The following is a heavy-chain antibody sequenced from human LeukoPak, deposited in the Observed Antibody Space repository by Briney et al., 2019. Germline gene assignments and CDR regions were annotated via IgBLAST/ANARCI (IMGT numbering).Heavy chain of an antibody. CDR1: GITFSGFW. CDR2: IKKDGSEQ. V-gene: IGHV3-7*01. CDR3: ARDYYASGSFDY. Sequence: GGSLRLSCAASGITFSGFWMSWVRQAPGKGLEWVAHIKKDGSEQFCVDSVKGHFSVSRDNARNSLYLQMDSLRVEDTAVYYCARDYYASGSFDYWGQGILVTVSS. D-gene: IGHD3-10*01. J-gene: IGHJ4*02.